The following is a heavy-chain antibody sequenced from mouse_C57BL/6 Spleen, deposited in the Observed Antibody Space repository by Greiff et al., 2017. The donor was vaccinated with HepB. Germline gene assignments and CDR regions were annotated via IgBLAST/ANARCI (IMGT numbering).Heavy chain of an antibody. CDR1: GYTFTGYW. J-gene: IGHJ4*01. D-gene: IGHD1-1*01. V-gene: IGHV1-9*01. CDR3: ARGVRYYGSSESAMDY. CDR2: ILPGSGST. Sequence: QVQLKESGAELMKPGASVKLSCKATGYTFTGYWIEWVKQRPGHGLEWIGEILPGSGSTNYNEKFKGKATFTADTSSNTAYMQLSSLTTEDSAIYYCARGVRYYGSSESAMDYWGQGTSVTVSS.